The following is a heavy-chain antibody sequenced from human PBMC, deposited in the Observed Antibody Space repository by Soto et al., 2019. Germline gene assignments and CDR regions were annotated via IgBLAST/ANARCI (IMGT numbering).Heavy chain of an antibody. J-gene: IGHJ4*02. CDR3: ARVSDPHSIDCSSTSCYDGVAASGWYFDY. CDR2: INHSGST. D-gene: IGHD2-2*01. Sequence: SETLSLTCAVYGGSFSGYFWSWIRQPPGKGLEWIGEINHSGSTNYNPSLKSRVTMSVDTSKNQFSLKLSSVTAADTAVYYCARVSDPHSIDCSSTSCYDGVAASGWYFDYWGQGTLVTVSS. CDR1: GGSFSGYF. V-gene: IGHV4-34*01.